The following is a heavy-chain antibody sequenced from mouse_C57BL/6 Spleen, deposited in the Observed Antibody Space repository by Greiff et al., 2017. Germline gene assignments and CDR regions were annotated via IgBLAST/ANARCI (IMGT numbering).Heavy chain of an antibody. CDR3: ARSGDSLYWYFDV. CDR2: IDPSDSYT. V-gene: IGHV1-69*01. CDR1: GYTFTSYW. J-gene: IGHJ1*03. Sequence: QVQLQQPGAELVMPGASVKLSCKASGYTFTSYWMHWVKQRPGQGLEWIGEIDPSDSYTNYNQKFKGKSTLTVDKSSSTAYMQLSSLTSEDSAVYYGARSGDSLYWYFDVWGTGTTVTVSS. D-gene: IGHD6-2*01.